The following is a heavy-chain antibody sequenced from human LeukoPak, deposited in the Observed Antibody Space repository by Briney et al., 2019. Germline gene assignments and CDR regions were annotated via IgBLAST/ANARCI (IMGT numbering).Heavy chain of an antibody. CDR1: GSTFTGYY. Sequence: ASVKVSCKASGSTFTGYYLHWVRQAPGQGLEGMGWINANYGGTNYAQQFQGRVTMTRDTSISTAYMELSRLRSDDAAVYYCARHRDFDSTGYYYPLFDYWGQGTLVTVSS. CDR2: INANYGGT. CDR3: ARHRDFDSTGYYYPLFDY. V-gene: IGHV1-2*02. D-gene: IGHD3-22*01. J-gene: IGHJ4*02.